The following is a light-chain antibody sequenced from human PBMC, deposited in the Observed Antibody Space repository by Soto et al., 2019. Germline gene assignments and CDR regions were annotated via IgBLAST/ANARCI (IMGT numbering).Light chain of an antibody. CDR1: QSVSSY. CDR3: QQRSNWPPG. Sequence: VLTQSPATLSLSPGERATLSCRASQSVSSYLAWYQQKPGQAPRLLIYDASNRATGIPARFSGSGSGTDFTLTISSLDPEDFAVYYCQQRSNWPPGFGQGTPWRL. J-gene: IGKJ5*01. V-gene: IGKV3-11*01. CDR2: DAS.